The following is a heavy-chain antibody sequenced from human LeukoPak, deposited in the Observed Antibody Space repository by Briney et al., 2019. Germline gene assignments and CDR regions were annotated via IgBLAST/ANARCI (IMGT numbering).Heavy chain of an antibody. V-gene: IGHV3-21*01. D-gene: IGHD5-18*01. CDR3: VRDVDTVLARSALDI. J-gene: IGHJ3*02. Sequence: GGSLRLSCAASGFTFTSYSMSWGRQAPGKGLEWVSSISSSSTYIYYVDSVKGRFTISRDNAKTSLYLQMNSLRAEDTAVYYCVRDVDTVLARSALDIWGQGTMVTVSS. CDR2: ISSSSTYI. CDR1: GFTFTSYS.